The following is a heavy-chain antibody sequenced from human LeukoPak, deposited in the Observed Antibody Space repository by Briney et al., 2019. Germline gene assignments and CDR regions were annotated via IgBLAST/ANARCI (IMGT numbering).Heavy chain of an antibody. CDR1: GGSISSGGYS. J-gene: IGHJ4*02. V-gene: IGHV4-39*01. CDR3: ASSYGNSYDSSGYYYVDYFDY. Sequence: PSETLSLTCTVSGGSISSGGYSWSWIRQPPGKGLEWIGSIYYSGSTYYNPSLKSRVTISVDTSKNQFSLKLSSVTAADTAVYYCASSYGNSYDSSGYYYVDYFDYWGQGTLVTVSS. D-gene: IGHD3-22*01. CDR2: IYYSGST.